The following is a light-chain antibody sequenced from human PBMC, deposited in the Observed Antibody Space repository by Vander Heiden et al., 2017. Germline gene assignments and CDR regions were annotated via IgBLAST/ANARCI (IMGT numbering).Light chain of an antibody. V-gene: IGKV1-8*01. CDR1: QGISSY. CDR3: QQDDSYPRT. J-gene: IGKJ1*01. CDR2: AAS. Sequence: AIRMTQSPSSLSASTGDRVTITCRASQGISSYLAWYQQKPRKAPKLLIYAASTLQSGVPSRFSGSGSGTDFTLTISCLQSEDFATYYCQQDDSYPRTFGQGTKVEIK.